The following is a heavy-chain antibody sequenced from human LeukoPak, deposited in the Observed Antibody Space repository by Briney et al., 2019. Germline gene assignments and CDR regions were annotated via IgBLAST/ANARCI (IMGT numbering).Heavy chain of an antibody. CDR2: ISTGGDT. V-gene: IGHV3-13*01. CDR1: GFTFSTFD. J-gene: IGHJ6*02. D-gene: IGHD6-19*01. CDR3: ARDMYSSGWGQGYYYGMDV. Sequence: GGSLTLSCAASGFTFSTFDLHWVRQVAGRGLEWVSGISTGGDTYYPDSVKGRFTVSRDNARNSIYLQINSLRPGDTAVYFCARDMYSSGWGQGYYYGMDVWGQGTTVTVSS.